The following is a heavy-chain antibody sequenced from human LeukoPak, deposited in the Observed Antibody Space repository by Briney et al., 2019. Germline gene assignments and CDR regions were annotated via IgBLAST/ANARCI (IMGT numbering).Heavy chain of an antibody. J-gene: IGHJ4*02. Sequence: GASVKVSCKASGGTFSSYAISWVRQAPGQGLEWMGWISAYNGNTNYAQKLQGRVTMTTDTSTSTAYMELRSLRSDDTAVYYCARDRWSTSYKRRFDYWGQGTLVTVSS. D-gene: IGHD2-2*01. V-gene: IGHV1-18*01. CDR2: ISAYNGNT. CDR3: ARDRWSTSYKRRFDY. CDR1: GGTFSSYA.